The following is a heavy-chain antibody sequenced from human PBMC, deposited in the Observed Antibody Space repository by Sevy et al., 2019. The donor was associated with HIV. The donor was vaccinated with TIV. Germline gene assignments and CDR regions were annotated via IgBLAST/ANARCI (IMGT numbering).Heavy chain of an antibody. CDR2: INPNSGGT. CDR3: ARERVYCSGGSCKPGGWFDP. CDR1: GYTFTGYY. V-gene: IGHV1-2*02. Sequence: ASVKVSCKASGYTFTGYYMHWVRQAPGQVLESIGWINPNSGGTNYAQKFQGRVTMTRDTSISTAYMELSRLRSDDTAVYYCARERVYCSGGSCKPGGWFDPWGQGTLVTVSS. D-gene: IGHD2-15*01. J-gene: IGHJ5*02.